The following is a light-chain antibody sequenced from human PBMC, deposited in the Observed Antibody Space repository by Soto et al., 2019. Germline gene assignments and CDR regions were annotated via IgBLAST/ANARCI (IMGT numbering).Light chain of an antibody. J-gene: IGKJ1*01. CDR1: QTITTY. Sequence: DIQMTQSPSSLSASVGDRVTITCRASQTITTYCNWYQQKPGKAPKLLIYSTSSLQSGVPSRFSGSGFGTDFSLTINSLQTEDFATYYCQQIYTTPQTFGQGTKVEIK. V-gene: IGKV1-39*01. CDR3: QQIYTTPQT. CDR2: STS.